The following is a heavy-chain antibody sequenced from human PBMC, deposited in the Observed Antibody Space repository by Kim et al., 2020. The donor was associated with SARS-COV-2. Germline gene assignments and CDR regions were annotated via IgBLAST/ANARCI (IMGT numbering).Heavy chain of an antibody. V-gene: IGHV3-11*01. J-gene: IGHJ6*02. Sequence: GGSLRLSCAASGFTFSDYYMSWIRQAPGKGLEWVSYISSSGSTIYYADSVKGRFTISRDNAKNSLYLRMNSLRAEDTAVYYCARENSHITIFGVVTRIGMDVWGQGTTVTVSS. CDR3: ARENSHITIFGVVTRIGMDV. CDR2: ISSSGSTI. D-gene: IGHD3-3*01. CDR1: GFTFSDYY.